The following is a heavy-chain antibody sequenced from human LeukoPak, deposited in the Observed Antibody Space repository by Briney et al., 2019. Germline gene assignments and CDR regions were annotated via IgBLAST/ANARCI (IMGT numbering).Heavy chain of an antibody. D-gene: IGHD3-16*01. V-gene: IGHV3-48*01. CDR2: ISGSSGTI. CDR1: GFTFSSYS. Sequence: GGSLRLSCAASGFTFSSYSMNWVRQAPGKGLGWVSYISGSSGTIYYTDAVKGRFTIYRDNAKNSLYLQMNSLRAEDTAVYYCARRAEFGVLYYMDVWGKGTTVTVSS. CDR3: ARRAEFGVLYYMDV. J-gene: IGHJ6*03.